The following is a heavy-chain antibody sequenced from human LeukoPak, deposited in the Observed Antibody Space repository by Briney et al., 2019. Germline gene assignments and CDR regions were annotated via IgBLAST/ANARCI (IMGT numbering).Heavy chain of an antibody. Sequence: SETPSLTCTVSGGSISSGDYYWSWIRQPPGKGLEWIGYIYYSGSTYYNPSLKSRVTISVDTSKNQFSLKLSSVTAADTAVYYCARVRGLLGDAFDIWGQGTMVTVSS. D-gene: IGHD3-10*01. CDR2: IYYSGST. CDR1: GGSISSGDYY. CDR3: ARVRGLLGDAFDI. V-gene: IGHV4-30-4*08. J-gene: IGHJ3*02.